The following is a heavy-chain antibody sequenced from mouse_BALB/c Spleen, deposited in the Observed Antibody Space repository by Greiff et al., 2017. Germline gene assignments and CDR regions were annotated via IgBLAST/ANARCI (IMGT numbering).Heavy chain of an antibody. CDR2: ISYSGST. D-gene: IGHD2-1*01. CDR3: ARFKKVYYGNFFDD. J-gene: IGHJ2*01. CDR1: GYSITRDYA. V-gene: IGHV3-2*02. Sequence: EVKLVESGPGLVKPSQSLSLTCTVTGYSITRDYAWTWIRQFPGNKLEWMGYISYSGSTSYNPSLKSRISITRDTSKNQFFLQLNSVTTEDTATYYCARFKKVYYGNFFDDWGQGTTLTVSS.